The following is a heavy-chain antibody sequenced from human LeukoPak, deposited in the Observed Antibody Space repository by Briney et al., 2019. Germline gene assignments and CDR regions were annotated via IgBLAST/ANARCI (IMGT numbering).Heavy chain of an antibody. CDR1: GGSISSYY. J-gene: IGHJ4*02. CDR3: ARAAGGIRGYSYGTYFDY. Sequence: PSETLSLTCTVSGGSISSYYWSWIRQPPGKGLEWIGYIYYSGSTNYNPSLKSRVTISVDTSKNQFSLKLSSVTAADTAVYYCARAAGGIRGYSYGTYFDYWGQGTLVTVSS. D-gene: IGHD5-18*01. V-gene: IGHV4-59*01. CDR2: IYYSGST.